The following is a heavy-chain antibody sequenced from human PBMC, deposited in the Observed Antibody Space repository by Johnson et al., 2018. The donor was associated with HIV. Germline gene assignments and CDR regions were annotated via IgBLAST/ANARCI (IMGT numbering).Heavy chain of an antibody. V-gene: IGHV3-30*03. CDR3: ARDRAFDL. Sequence: QVQLVESGGGVVQPGTSLRLSCAASGFTFSSYAMHWVRQAPGKGLEWVAVISYDGSNKYYADSVKGRFTISRDKSKNTVYLQMNSLKVEDTAMYYCARDRAFDLWGPGTMVTVSS. J-gene: IGHJ3*01. CDR1: GFTFSSYA. CDR2: ISYDGSNK.